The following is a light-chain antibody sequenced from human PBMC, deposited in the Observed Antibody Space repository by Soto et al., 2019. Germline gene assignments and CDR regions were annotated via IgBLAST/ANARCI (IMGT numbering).Light chain of an antibody. Sequence: QSALTQPASVSGSPGQSITISCTGSSSDVGSYNYVSWYQHHPGEAPKLIIYDVNNRPSGVSNRFSGSKSGNTASLTISWLQGEDEADYYCCSYTSSNTLVYVFGTGTKVTVL. J-gene: IGLJ1*01. CDR1: SSDVGSYNY. V-gene: IGLV2-14*03. CDR3: CSYTSSNTLVYV. CDR2: DVN.